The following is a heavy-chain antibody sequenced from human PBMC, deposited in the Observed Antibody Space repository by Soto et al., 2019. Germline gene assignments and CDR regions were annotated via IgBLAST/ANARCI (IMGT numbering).Heavy chain of an antibody. J-gene: IGHJ4*02. CDR1: GFTFSSCA. V-gene: IGHV3-30-3*01. CDR2: IIYDGSDK. Sequence: QVQLVESGGGVVQPGRSLRLSCAASGFTFSSCAMHWVRQAPGKGLEWVAVIIYDGSDKYYADSVQGRFTISRDNSKNPLYLQMNSLRPEDTAVYYCAAELGNSGYDGHDYWGQGTLVTVSS. CDR3: AAELGNSGYDGHDY. D-gene: IGHD5-12*01.